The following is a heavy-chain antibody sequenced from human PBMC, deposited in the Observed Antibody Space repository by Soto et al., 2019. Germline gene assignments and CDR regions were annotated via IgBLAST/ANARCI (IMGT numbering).Heavy chain of an antibody. Sequence: QVQLQESGPGLVKPSQTLSLTCTVSGGSISSGGYYWSWIRQHPGKGLEWIGYIYYSGSTYYNPSLKSRVTISVDTFKNQFSLKLSSVTAADTAVYYCAREFRGYSYGRGNWFDPWGQGTLVTVSS. CDR1: GGSISSGGYY. V-gene: IGHV4-31*03. CDR3: AREFRGYSYGRGNWFDP. CDR2: IYYSGST. D-gene: IGHD5-18*01. J-gene: IGHJ5*02.